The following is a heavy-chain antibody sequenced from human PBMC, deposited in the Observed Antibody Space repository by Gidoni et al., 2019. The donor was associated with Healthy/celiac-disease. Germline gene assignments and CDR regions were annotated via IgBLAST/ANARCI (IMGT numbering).Heavy chain of an antibody. CDR2: INPSGST. Sequence: QVQLQQRGAGLLKHSETLAPTCAVYGGSFSGYYWSWIRQPPGKGLEWIGEINPSGSTNYNPSLKSRVTISVDTSKNHFSLKLSSVPAADTAVYYCARGARPGYSSSWRRSLPFDYWGQGPLVTVSS. V-gene: IGHV4-34*01. CDR3: ARGARPGYSSSWRRSLPFDY. J-gene: IGHJ4*02. D-gene: IGHD6-13*01. CDR1: GGSFSGYY.